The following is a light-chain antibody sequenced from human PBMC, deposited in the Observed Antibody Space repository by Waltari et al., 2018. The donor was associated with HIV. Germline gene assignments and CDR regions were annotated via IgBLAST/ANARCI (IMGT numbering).Light chain of an antibody. CDR3: SSFAPTNKFYVL. V-gene: IGLV2-8*01. CDR1: SSDIGGYNY. Sequence: QSTLTQPPSASGSPGQSVTISCTGTSSDIGGYNYVSWYQQHPGKAPKLIMTEVTKRPSGVPELFSGSKSGNTASLTVSGLQADDEALYYCSSFAPTNKFYVLFGGGTTLTVL. CDR2: EVT. J-gene: IGLJ2*01.